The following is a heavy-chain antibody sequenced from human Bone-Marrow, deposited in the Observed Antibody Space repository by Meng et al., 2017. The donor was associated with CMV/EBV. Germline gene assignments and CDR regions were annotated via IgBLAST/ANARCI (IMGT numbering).Heavy chain of an antibody. J-gene: IGHJ4*02. V-gene: IGHV1-69*10. Sequence: SVKVSCKASGGTFSSYAISWVRQAPGQGLEWMGGIIPILGIANYAQKFQGRVTITADKSTSTAYMELSSLRSEDTAVYYCARGLVVGAAFDYWGQGTLVTVYS. CDR3: ARGLVVGAAFDY. D-gene: IGHD1-26*01. CDR1: GGTFSSYA. CDR2: IIPILGIA.